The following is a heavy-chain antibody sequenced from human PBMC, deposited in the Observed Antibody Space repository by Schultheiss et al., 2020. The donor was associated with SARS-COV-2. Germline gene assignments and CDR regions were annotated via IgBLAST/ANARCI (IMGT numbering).Heavy chain of an antibody. CDR3: AREKYDREEGLDY. V-gene: IGHV1-2*02. J-gene: IGHJ4*02. CDR2: INPNSGGT. Sequence: ASVKVSCKASGYTFTGYYMHWVRQAPGQGLEWMGWINPNSGGTNYAQKFQGRVTMTRDTSISTAYMELSRLRSDDTAVYYCAREKYDREEGLDYWGQGTLVTVSS. CDR1: GYTFTGYY. D-gene: IGHD3-22*01.